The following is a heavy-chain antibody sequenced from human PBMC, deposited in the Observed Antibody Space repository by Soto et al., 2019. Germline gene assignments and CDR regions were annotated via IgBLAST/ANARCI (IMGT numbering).Heavy chain of an antibody. D-gene: IGHD2-2*01. V-gene: IGHV3-23*01. Sequence: PGGSLRLSCAASGFTFGSYAMSWVRQAPGKGLEWVSSTNSGGDITYYADSVKGRFTISRDNSRNTLYLQMSSLRAEDTALYYCVKGYCSSTSCSGDYWGQGTQVTVSS. J-gene: IGHJ4*02. CDR1: GFTFGSYA. CDR3: VKGYCSSTSCSGDY. CDR2: TNSGGDIT.